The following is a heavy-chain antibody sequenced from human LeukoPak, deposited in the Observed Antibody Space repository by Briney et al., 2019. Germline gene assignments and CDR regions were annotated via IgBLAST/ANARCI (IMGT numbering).Heavy chain of an antibody. CDR2: ISAYNGDT. CDR1: GYTFTTYG. J-gene: IGHJ4*02. V-gene: IGHV1-18*01. Sequence: ASVKVSCKASGYTFTTYGVTWVRRAPRQGLEWMGWISAYNGDTKYAQKFQGRFTMTTDTSTSTANMELRSLRSDDTAVYYCARDHSSSCQLLDYWGQGTLVTISS. D-gene: IGHD6-13*01. CDR3: ARDHSSSCQLLDY.